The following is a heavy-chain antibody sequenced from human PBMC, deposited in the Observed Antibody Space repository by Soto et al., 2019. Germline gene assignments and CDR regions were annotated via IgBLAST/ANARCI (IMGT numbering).Heavy chain of an antibody. CDR3: ARDLDGTYYDILTGYWKFDP. V-gene: IGHV3-21*01. CDR1: GFTFGIDC. D-gene: IGHD3-9*01. J-gene: IGHJ5*02. Sequence: GGSLRLSCAASGFTFGIDCMNCGREAPGKGLEWVPSISSSSSYIYYADSVKGRFTITRDNAKNSLYLQMNSLRAEDTAVYYCARDLDGTYYDILTGYWKFDPWGQGTLVTVSS. CDR2: ISSSSSYI.